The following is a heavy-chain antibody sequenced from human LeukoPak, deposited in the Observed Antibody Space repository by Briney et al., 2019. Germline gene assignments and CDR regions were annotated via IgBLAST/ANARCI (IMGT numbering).Heavy chain of an antibody. J-gene: IGHJ4*02. CDR3: ARVTLTGYYAFDY. CDR2: ISSTSSYI. CDR1: GFTLSSYS. V-gene: IGHV3-21*01. D-gene: IGHD3-9*01. Sequence: PGGSLRLSCAASGFTLSSYSMNWVRQAPGKGLEWVSSISSTSSYINYADSVKGRFTISRDKAKNSLYLQMNSLRAEDTAVYYCARVTLTGYYAFDYWGQGTLVTVSS.